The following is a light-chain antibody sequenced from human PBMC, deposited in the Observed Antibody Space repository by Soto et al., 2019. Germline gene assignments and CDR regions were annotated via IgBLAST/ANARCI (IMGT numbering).Light chain of an antibody. V-gene: IGKV1-5*03. CDR1: QSISTW. CDR3: QHYNSYPWT. J-gene: IGKJ1*01. CDR2: KAS. Sequence: DIQMTQSPSTLSASVGDRVTITCRASQSISTWLAWYQQKAGKAPKLLIYKASSLESGVPSRFSGSGSGTEFTLTISSLQPDDFATYYCQHYNSYPWTFGQGTKVHIK.